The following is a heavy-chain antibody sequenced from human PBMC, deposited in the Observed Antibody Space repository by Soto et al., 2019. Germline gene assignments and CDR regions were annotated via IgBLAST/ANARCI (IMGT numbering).Heavy chain of an antibody. V-gene: IGHV1-69*12. Sequence: QVQLVQSGAEVKKPGSSVNVSCKTSGGTFGNSAVTWLRRAPGQGLEWLGGIAPMLGTATYAQKFQGRVTITADESTITAYMELNSLKTDDTAVYYCARDGDPQSAFWSGPLGGGRFDPWGQGTLVTVSS. D-gene: IGHD3-3*01. CDR3: ARDGDPQSAFWSGPLGGGRFDP. J-gene: IGHJ5*02. CDR1: GGTFGNSA. CDR2: IAPMLGTA.